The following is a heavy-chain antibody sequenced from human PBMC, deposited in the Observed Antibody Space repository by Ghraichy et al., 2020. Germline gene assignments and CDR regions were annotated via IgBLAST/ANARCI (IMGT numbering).Heavy chain of an antibody. Sequence: GGSLRLSCAASGFTFSSYSMNWVRQAPGKGLEWVSSISSSSSYIYYADSVKGRFTISRDNAKNSLYLQMNSLRAEDTAVYYCARNPTVTTYWFDPWGQGTLFTVS. CDR2: ISSSSSYI. CDR1: GFTFSSYS. D-gene: IGHD4-17*01. V-gene: IGHV3-21*01. CDR3: ARNPTVTTYWFDP. J-gene: IGHJ5*02.